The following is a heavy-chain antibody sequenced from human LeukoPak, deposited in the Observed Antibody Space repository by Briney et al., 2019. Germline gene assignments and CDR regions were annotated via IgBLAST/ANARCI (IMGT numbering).Heavy chain of an antibody. CDR2: INHSGST. J-gene: IGHJ5*02. CDR1: GGSFSGYY. V-gene: IGHV4-34*01. Sequence: SETLSLTCAVYGGSFSGYYWSWIRQPPGKGLEWIGEINHSGSTNNNPSLKSRVTISVDTSKNQFSLKLSSVTAADTAVYYCARAYGSGSYYKAWGQGTLVTVSS. CDR3: ARAYGSGSYYKA. D-gene: IGHD3-10*01.